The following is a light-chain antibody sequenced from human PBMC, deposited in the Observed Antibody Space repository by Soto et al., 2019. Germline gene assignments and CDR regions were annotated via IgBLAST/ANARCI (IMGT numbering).Light chain of an antibody. J-gene: IGLJ1*01. CDR3: SSYTSSSPGV. Sequence: HPASXSLSPGRSITISFTRSSSYVCGYNYCSCYQQHPGKAPKIMIYEVSNRPSGVSNRFSGSKSGKTASLTISGLKAEDEADYYCSSYTSSSPGVFASGTTVPVL. CDR2: EVS. V-gene: IGLV2-14*01. CDR1: SSYVCGYNY.